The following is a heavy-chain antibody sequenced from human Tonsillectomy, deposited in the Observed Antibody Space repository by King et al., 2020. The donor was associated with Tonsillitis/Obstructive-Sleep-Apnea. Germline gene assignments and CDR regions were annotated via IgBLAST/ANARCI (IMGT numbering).Heavy chain of an antibody. CDR1: GGSISSYY. D-gene: IGHD3-16*01. CDR2: IDYSGST. CDR3: AREGDDAFDI. J-gene: IGHJ3*02. Sequence: VQLQESGPGLVKPSETLSLTCTVSGGSISSYYWSWIRQPPGKGLEWIGYIDYSGSTKYNPSLKSRVIISVDTSKNQFSLNLSSVTAADTAVYYCAREGDDAFDIWGQGTMVTVSS. V-gene: IGHV4-59*01.